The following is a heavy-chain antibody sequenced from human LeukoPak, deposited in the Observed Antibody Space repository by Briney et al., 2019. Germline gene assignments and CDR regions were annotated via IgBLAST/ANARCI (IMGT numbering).Heavy chain of an antibody. J-gene: IGHJ4*02. Sequence: SETLSLTCTVSGGSISSGDYYWSWIRQPPGKGLEWIGYIYYSGSTYYNPSLKSRVTISVDTSKNQFSLKLSSVTAADTAVYYCARDQHSDGSGFDYWGQGTLVTVSS. CDR1: GGSISSGDYY. D-gene: IGHD5-18*01. V-gene: IGHV4-30-4*01. CDR3: ARDQHSDGSGFDY. CDR2: IYYSGST.